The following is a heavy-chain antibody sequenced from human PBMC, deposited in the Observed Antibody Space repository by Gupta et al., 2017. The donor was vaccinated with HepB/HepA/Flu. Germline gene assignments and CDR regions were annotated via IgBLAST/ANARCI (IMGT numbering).Heavy chain of an antibody. CDR2: TYPGDFDT. J-gene: IGHJ6*02. V-gene: IGHV5-51*01. D-gene: IGHD3-16*01. CDR1: GYTFTNYW. CDR3: ARLYWGTTHYYGMDV. Sequence: EVQLVQSGAEVNKSGESLKISCSVSGYTFTNYWIAWVRQVPGKGLEWMGITYPGDFDTRYSPSFKGQVTISADTSTSTAHLQWTSLKASDSGTYYCARLYWGTTHYYGMDVWGQGTAVTVS.